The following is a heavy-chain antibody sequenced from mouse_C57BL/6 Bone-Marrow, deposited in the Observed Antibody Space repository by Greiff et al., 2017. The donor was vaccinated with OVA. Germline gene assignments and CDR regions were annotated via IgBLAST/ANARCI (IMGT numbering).Heavy chain of an antibody. V-gene: IGHV1-59*01. CDR1: GYTFTSYW. D-gene: IGHD1-1*02. CDR2: IDPSDSYT. Sequence: VQLQQPGAELVRPGTSVKLSCKASGYTFTSYWMHWVKQRPGQGLEWIGVIDPSDSYTNYNQKFKGKATLTVDTSSSTAYMQLSSLTSEDSAVYYCARYGGGHFDVWGTGTTVTVSS. J-gene: IGHJ1*03. CDR3: ARYGGGHFDV.